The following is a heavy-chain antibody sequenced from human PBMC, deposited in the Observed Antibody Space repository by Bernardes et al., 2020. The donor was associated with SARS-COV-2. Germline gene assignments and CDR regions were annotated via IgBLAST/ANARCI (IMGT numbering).Heavy chain of an antibody. V-gene: IGHV3-23*01. J-gene: IGHJ6*02. CDR2: ISAIGGST. CDR3: SKNAKYSSSSMEV. Sequence: GGSLRLSCAASGFTFSNNAMTWVRQAPGKGLEWVSAISAIGGSTYYAESVKGRFTISRDNSRNTLYLEMNSLRAEDTAVYYCSKNAKYSSSSMEVWGQGTTVTVS. CDR1: GFTFSNNA. D-gene: IGHD6-6*01.